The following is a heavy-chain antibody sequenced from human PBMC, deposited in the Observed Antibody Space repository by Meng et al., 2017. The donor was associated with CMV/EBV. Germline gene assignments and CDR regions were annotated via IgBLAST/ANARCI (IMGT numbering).Heavy chain of an antibody. Sequence: GESLKISCAASGFTFSNAWMSWVRQAPGKGLEWVGRIKSKTDGGTTDYAAPVKGRFTISRDDSKNTLYLQMNSLKTEDTAVYYCTTGYRHKSAGDYWGQGTLVTVSS. CDR3: TTGYRHKSAGDY. CDR1: GFTFSNAW. V-gene: IGHV3-15*01. J-gene: IGHJ4*02. CDR2: IKSKTDGGTT. D-gene: IGHD2-2*02.